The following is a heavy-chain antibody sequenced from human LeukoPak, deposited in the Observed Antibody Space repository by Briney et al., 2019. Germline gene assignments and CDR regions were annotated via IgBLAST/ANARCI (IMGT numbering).Heavy chain of an antibody. CDR1: GFTFSSYW. CDR3: AQSESTYYDFWSGPAEYFQH. D-gene: IGHD3-3*01. J-gene: IGHJ1*01. Sequence: PGGSLRLSCATSGFTFSSYWMHWVRQAPGKGLVWVSRINSDGSSTSYADSVKGRFTISRGNAKNTLYLQMNSLRAEDTAVYYCAQSESTYYDFWSGPAEYFQHWGQGTLVTVSS. CDR2: INSDGSST. V-gene: IGHV3-74*01.